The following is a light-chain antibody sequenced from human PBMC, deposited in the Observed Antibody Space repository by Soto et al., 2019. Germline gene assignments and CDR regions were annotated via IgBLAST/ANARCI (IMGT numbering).Light chain of an antibody. CDR1: SSDIGAHDD. CDR2: GVT. CDR3: CSYTSDLTPYV. J-gene: IGLJ1*01. Sequence: VVTQPATVSGYTGQSITISCTGTSSDIGAHDDVSWYQQHPGKVPKLLIYGVTDRPSGISNRFSGSKSGNVASLTISGLQAEDEADYYCCSYTSDLTPYVFGTGTKVTVL. V-gene: IGLV2-14*03.